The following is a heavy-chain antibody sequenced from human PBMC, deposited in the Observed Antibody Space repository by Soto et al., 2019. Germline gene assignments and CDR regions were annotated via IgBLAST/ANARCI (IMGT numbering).Heavy chain of an antibody. V-gene: IGHV1-69*01. J-gene: IGHJ5*02. CDR3: VREGGGGYGSGDNYFDP. Sequence: QLVQSGAEVKKPGSSVKISCKTSGGSFTNLAISWVRQAPGQGLEWMGGIIPFFDTTNYAQKFQGRVTMTADESTNTLCLDLRRLTSADTAVYYCVREGGGGYGSGDNYFDPWGQGTLVTVSA. CDR1: GGSFTNLA. D-gene: IGHD3-10*01. CDR2: IIPFFDTT.